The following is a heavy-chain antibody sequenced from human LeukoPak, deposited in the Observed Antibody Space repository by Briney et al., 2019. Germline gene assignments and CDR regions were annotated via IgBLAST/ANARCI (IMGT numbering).Heavy chain of an antibody. D-gene: IGHD7-27*01. V-gene: IGHV4-59*01. CDR1: GGSFSGYY. J-gene: IGHJ4*02. CDR2: VYYSGST. Sequence: PSETLSLTCAVYGGSFSGYYWSWIRQPPGKGLEWIGYVYYSGSTEYNPSLRSRVTISLEMSKHQFSLNVTSVTAADTAVYYCATNTGTVFDYWGQGALVTVSS. CDR3: ATNTGTVFDY.